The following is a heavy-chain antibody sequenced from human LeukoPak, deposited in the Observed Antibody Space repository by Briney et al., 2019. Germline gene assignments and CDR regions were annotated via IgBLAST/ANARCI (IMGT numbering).Heavy chain of an antibody. V-gene: IGHV4-39*01. CDR1: GGSISSSSYY. CDR2: IYYSGST. Sequence: PSETLSLTCTVSGGSISSSSYYWGWIRQPPGQGLEWIGSIYYSGSTYYNPSLKSRVTISVDTSKNQFSLKLSSVTAADTAVYYCARHEARSYYGSGSYYPNAFDIWGQGTMVTVSS. J-gene: IGHJ3*02. D-gene: IGHD3-10*01. CDR3: ARHEARSYYGSGSYYPNAFDI.